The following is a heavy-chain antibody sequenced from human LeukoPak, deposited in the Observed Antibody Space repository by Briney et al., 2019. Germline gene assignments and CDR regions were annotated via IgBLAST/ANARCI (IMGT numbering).Heavy chain of an antibody. D-gene: IGHD5-24*01. Sequence: ASVKVSCKASGYTFTGYYMHWVRQAPGQGLEWMGWINPNSGGTNYAQKFQGRVTMTRDTSISTAYMELSRLRSDDTAVYYCARDLGYNFCGFDYWGQGTLVTVSS. V-gene: IGHV1-2*02. CDR3: ARDLGYNFCGFDY. CDR1: GYTFTGYY. CDR2: INPNSGGT. J-gene: IGHJ4*02.